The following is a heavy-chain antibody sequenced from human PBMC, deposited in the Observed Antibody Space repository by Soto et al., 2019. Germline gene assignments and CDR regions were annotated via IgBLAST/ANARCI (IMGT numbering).Heavy chain of an antibody. CDR2: IIPIFGTA. CDR3: ASNIVVVPAAWYGMDV. Sequence: VKVSCKASGGTFSSYAISWVRQAPGQGLEWMGGIIPIFGTANYAQKFQGRVTITADESTSTAYMELSSLRSEDTAVYYCASNIVVVPAAWYGMDVWGQGTTVTVSS. D-gene: IGHD2-2*01. J-gene: IGHJ6*02. CDR1: GGTFSSYA. V-gene: IGHV1-69*13.